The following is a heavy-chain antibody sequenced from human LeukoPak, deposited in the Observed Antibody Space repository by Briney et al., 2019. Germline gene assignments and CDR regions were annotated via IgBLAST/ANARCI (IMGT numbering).Heavy chain of an antibody. D-gene: IGHD2-15*01. CDR2: IIPIFGTA. Sequence: ASVTVSYKASGGTFSSYAISWVRQAPGQGLEWMGGIIPIFGTANYAQKFQGRVTITADESTSTAYMELSSLRSEDTAVYYCARDRYCSGGSCLNYYFDYWGQGTLVTVSS. J-gene: IGHJ4*02. CDR3: ARDRYCSGGSCLNYYFDY. V-gene: IGHV1-69*13. CDR1: GGTFSSYA.